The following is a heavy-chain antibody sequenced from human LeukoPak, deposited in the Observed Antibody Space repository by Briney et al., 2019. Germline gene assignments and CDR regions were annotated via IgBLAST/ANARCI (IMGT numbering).Heavy chain of an antibody. V-gene: IGHV4-39*07. CDR3: ARGLTYYDFWSGSQYMPWGDAFDI. CDR1: GGSISSSSYY. CDR2: IYYSGST. J-gene: IGHJ3*02. Sequence: PSETLSLTCTVSGGSISSSSYYWGWIRQPPGKGLEWIGSIYYSGSTYYNPSLKSRVTISVDTSKNQFSLKLSSVTAADTAVYYCARGLTYYDFWSGSQYMPWGDAFDIWGQGAMVTVPS. D-gene: IGHD3-3*01.